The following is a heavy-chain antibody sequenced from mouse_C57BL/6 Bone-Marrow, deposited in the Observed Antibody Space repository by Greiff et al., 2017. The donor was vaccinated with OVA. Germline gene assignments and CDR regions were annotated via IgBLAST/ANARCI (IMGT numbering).Heavy chain of an antibody. CDR2: ISYDGSN. Sequence: VQLQQSGPGLVKPSQSLSLTCSVTGYSITSGYSWNWIRQFPGNKLEWMGYISYDGSNNYNPSLKNRISITRDTSKNQFFLKLNSVTTEDTATYYCARRLYYFDYWGQGTTLTVSS. J-gene: IGHJ2*01. CDR1: GYSITSGYS. V-gene: IGHV3-6*01. CDR3: ARRLYYFDY.